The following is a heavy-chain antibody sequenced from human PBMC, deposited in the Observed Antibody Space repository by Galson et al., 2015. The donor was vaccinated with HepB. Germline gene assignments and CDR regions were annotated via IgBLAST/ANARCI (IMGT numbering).Heavy chain of an antibody. Sequence: SLRLSCAASGFTVSSNYMTWVRQAPGKGLEWVSVIYSGGNTYYADSVRGRFTISRDNSKNTLYLQMHSLRAEDTAVYYCARDDMATTSDYWGPGTLVTVSS. V-gene: IGHV3-66*01. D-gene: IGHD5-24*01. CDR1: GFTVSSNY. J-gene: IGHJ4*02. CDR3: ARDDMATTSDY. CDR2: IYSGGNT.